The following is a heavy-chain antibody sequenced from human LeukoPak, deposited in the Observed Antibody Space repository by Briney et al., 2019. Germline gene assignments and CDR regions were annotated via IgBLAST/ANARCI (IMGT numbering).Heavy chain of an antibody. CDR2: IYSGGST. CDR3: AREVSSSWDDAFDI. D-gene: IGHD6-13*01. CDR1: GFTFNNYA. V-gene: IGHV3-53*01. J-gene: IGHJ3*02. Sequence: GGSLRLSCVASGFTFNNYAMSWVRQAPGKGLEWVSVIYSGGSTYYADSVKGRFTISRDNSKNTLYLQMNSLRAEDTAVYYCAREVSSSWDDAFDIWGQGTMVTVSS.